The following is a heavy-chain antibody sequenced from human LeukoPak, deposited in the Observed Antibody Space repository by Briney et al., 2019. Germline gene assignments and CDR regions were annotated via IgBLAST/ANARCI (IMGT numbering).Heavy chain of an antibody. CDR1: GFTFDDYA. CDR2: ISGDGSST. J-gene: IGHJ4*02. D-gene: IGHD6-19*01. Sequence: GGSLRLCCAASGFTFDDYAMHWVRQAPVKGLEWVSLISGDGSSTYYADSVKGRFTISRDNSKNSLYLQMNSLRTEDTALYYCAKDRRSGPYYFDYWGQGTLVTVSS. CDR3: AKDRRSGPYYFDY. V-gene: IGHV3-43*02.